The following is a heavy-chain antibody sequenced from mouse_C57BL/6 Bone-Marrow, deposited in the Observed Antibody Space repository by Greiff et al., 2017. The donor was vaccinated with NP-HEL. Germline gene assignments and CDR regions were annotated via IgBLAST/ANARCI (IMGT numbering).Heavy chain of an antibody. CDR2: IDPSDSYT. CDR1: GYTFTSYW. Sequence: QVQLQQPGAELVRPGTSVKLSCKASGYTFTSYWMHWVKQRPGQGLEWIGVIDPSDSYTNYNQKFKGKATLTLDTSSSTAYMQLNSLTSEDSAVYCCASSGSSFADWGKGTLVTVSA. D-gene: IGHD1-1*01. CDR3: ASSGSSFAD. V-gene: IGHV1-59*01. J-gene: IGHJ3*01.